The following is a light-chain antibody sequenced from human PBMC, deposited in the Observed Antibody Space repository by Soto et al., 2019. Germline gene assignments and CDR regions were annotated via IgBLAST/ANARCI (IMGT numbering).Light chain of an antibody. CDR3: HQYDRWPPLT. CDR1: QSVSRY. Sequence: EVVMTQSPVTLSVSPGERATLSCRASQSVSRYLAWYQQKPGQAPRLLIYGASTRATGIPARFSGSGSGTEFTLTISSLQSEDFALYYCHQYDRWPPLTFVGGTKVEMK. V-gene: IGKV3-15*01. CDR2: GAS. J-gene: IGKJ4*01.